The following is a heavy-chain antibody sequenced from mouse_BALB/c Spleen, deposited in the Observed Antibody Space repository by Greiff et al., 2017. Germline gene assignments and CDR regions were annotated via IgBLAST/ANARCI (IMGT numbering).Heavy chain of an antibody. V-gene: IGHV1-18*01. D-gene: IGHD4-1*01. CDR1: GYTFTDYN. J-gene: IGHJ3*01. CDR3: ARWRWDETWFAY. Sequence: VQLKQSGPELVKPGASVKIPCKASGYTFTDYNMDWVKQSHGKSLEWIGDINPNNGGTIYNQKFKGKATLTVDKSSSTAYMELRSLTSEDTAVYYCARWRWDETWFAYWGQGTLVTVSA. CDR2: INPNNGGT.